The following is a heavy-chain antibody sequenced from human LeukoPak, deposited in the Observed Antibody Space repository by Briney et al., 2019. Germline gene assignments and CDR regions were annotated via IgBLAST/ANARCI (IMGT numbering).Heavy chain of an antibody. V-gene: IGHV4-4*08. Sequence: ETQSLMCTVSGCSITGYYWRWPRQPPGKGREWIGYIYSSGSTEYNPSHNNRTTILEDTTKNQFAPNLTYVTAADTAIYYCARRNDFDIWGQGTMVTVSS. CDR3: ARRNDFDI. J-gene: IGHJ3*02. CDR1: GCSITGYY. CDR2: IYSSGST.